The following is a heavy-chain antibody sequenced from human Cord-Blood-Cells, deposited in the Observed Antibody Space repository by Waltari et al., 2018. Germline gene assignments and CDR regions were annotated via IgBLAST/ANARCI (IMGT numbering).Heavy chain of an antibody. CDR1: GGTFSSYA. CDR3: ARVQQQLVTTYYYYGMDV. V-gene: IGHV1-69*01. CDR2: IIPIFGTA. Sequence: QVQLVQSGAEVKKPGSSVKVSCKASGGTFSSYAIGWVRQPPGQGLEWMGGIIPIFGTANYAQKFQGRVTITADESTSTAYMELSSLRSEDTAVYYCARVQQQLVTTYYYYGMDVWGQGTTVTVSS. J-gene: IGHJ6*02. D-gene: IGHD6-13*01.